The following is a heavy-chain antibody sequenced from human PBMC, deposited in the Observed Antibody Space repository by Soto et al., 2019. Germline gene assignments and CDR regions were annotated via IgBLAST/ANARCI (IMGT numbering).Heavy chain of an antibody. J-gene: IGHJ4*02. CDR2: IWYDGSNK. D-gene: IGHD4-17*01. V-gene: IGHV3-33*01. Sequence: QVQLVESGGGVVQPGRSLRLSCAASGFTFSSYGMHWVRQAPGKGLEWVAVIWYDGSNKYYADSVKGRFTISRDNSKNTLYLQMNSLRAEDTAVYYCARSGLLRWSPGGVDYWGQGTLVTVSS. CDR3: ARSGLLRWSPGGVDY. CDR1: GFTFSSYG.